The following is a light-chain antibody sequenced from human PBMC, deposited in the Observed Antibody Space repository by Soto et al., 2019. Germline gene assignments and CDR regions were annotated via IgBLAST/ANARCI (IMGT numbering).Light chain of an antibody. J-gene: IGLJ2*01. CDR1: SSDVGGYNY. Sequence: QSVLTQPASVSGSPGQSISISCTGTSSDVGGYNYVSWYQQHPGKAPKLMIYDVTNQPSGISSRFSGSKSANTASLTISGLQAEDEADYYCSSYTRSSTVVFGGGTKLTVL. CDR3: SSYTRSSTVV. V-gene: IGLV2-14*01. CDR2: DVT.